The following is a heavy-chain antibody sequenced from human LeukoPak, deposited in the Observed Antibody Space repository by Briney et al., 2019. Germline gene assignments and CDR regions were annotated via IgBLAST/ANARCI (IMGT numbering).Heavy chain of an antibody. CDR2: INTNTGNP. J-gene: IGHJ6*02. V-gene: IGHV7-4-1*02. CDR3: ARYKGGAAAGNYYGMDV. Sequence: ASVKVSCKAYGYTFTSYAMNWVRQAPGQGLEWMGWINTNTGNPTYAQGFTGRFVFSLDTSVSTAYLQISSLKAEDTAVYYCARYKGGAAAGNYYGMDVWGQGTTVTVSS. D-gene: IGHD6-13*01. CDR1: GYTFTSYA.